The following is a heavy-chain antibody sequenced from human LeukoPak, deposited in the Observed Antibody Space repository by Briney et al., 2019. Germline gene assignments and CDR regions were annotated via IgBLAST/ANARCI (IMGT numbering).Heavy chain of an antibody. CDR3: ARDRSDYDSSGYYDY. J-gene: IGHJ4*02. V-gene: IGHV3-21*01. D-gene: IGHD3-22*01. CDR2: ISSSSSYI. CDR1: GFTFSSYS. Sequence: PGGSLRLSCAASGFTFSSYSMNWVRQAPGKGLEWVSSISSSSSYIYYADSVKGRFTISRDNAKYSLYLQMNSLRAEDTAVYYCARDRSDYDSSGYYDYWGQGTLVTVSS.